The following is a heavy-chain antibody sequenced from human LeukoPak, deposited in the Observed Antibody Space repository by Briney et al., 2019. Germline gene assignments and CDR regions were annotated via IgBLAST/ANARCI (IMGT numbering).Heavy chain of an antibody. CDR1: GFTFSSYA. V-gene: IGHV3-23*01. J-gene: IGHJ4*02. D-gene: IGHD3-10*01. Sequence: GGSLRLSCAASGFTFSSYAMSWVRQAPGKGLEWVSAISGSGGSTYYADSVKGRFTISKDNSKNTLYLQMNSLRAEDTAVYYCAKGRYYYGSGSYYTIDYWGQGTLVTVSS. CDR2: ISGSGGST. CDR3: AKGRYYYGSGSYYTIDY.